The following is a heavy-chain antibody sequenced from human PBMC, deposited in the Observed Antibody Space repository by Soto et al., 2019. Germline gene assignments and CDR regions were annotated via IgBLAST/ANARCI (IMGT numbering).Heavy chain of an antibody. J-gene: IGHJ4*02. V-gene: IGHV4-30-4*01. CDR1: GGSISSGDYY. Sequence: PSETLSLTCTVSGGSISSGDYYWSWIRQPPGKGLEWIGYIYYSGSTYYNPSLKSRVTISVDTSKNQFSLKLSSVTAADTAVYYCARWLGYGPPFDYWGQGTLVTVSS. D-gene: IGHD5-12*01. CDR3: ARWLGYGPPFDY. CDR2: IYYSGST.